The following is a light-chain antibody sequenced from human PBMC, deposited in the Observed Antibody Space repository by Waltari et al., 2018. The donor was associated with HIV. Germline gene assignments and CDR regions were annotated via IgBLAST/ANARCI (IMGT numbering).Light chain of an antibody. Sequence: NFMLTQPHSVSESPGKTVTVSCTRSSGSIASNYVQWYQQRPGSAPTTVIYGENQRPSGVPDLFSGSIDSSSNSASLTISGLKTEDEADYYCQSYDSSNHAVFGGGTKLTVL. J-gene: IGLJ3*02. CDR1: SGSIASNY. CDR2: GEN. V-gene: IGLV6-57*03. CDR3: QSYDSSNHAV.